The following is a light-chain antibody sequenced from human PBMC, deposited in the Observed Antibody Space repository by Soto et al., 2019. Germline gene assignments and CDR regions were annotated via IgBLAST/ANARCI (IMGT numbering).Light chain of an antibody. J-gene: IGKJ1*01. CDR3: QQSYSSPPT. CDR1: QGISNS. Sequence: IQLTQSPSSLSASVGDRVTITCRASQGISNSLAWYQQKPGKAPKLLMYLASTLQSGVPARFSGSGSGTNFTLTISSLQPEDFATYYCQQSYSSPPTFGQGTRWIS. V-gene: IGKV1-9*01. CDR2: LAS.